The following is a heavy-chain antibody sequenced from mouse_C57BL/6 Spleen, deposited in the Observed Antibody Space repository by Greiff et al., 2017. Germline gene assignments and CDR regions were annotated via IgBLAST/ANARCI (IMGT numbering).Heavy chain of an antibody. D-gene: IGHD2-14*01. CDR1: GYAFSSSW. J-gene: IGHJ4*01. CDR3: ARTVGPYAMDY. Sequence: VQLQQSGPELVKPGASVKISCKASGYAFSSSWMNWVKQRPGKGLEWIGRIYPGDGDTNYNGKFKGKATLTADKSSSTAYMQLSSLTSEDSAVYFCARTVGPYAMDYWGQGTSVTVSS. V-gene: IGHV1-82*01. CDR2: IYPGDGDT.